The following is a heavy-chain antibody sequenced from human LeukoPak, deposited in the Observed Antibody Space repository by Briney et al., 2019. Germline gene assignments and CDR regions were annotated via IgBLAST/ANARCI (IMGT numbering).Heavy chain of an antibody. D-gene: IGHD4-17*01. CDR1: GGSITSYY. CDR3: ARAPVTTSSIAMANVFDY. Sequence: KPSETLSLTCSVSGGSITSYYWSWIRQPPGKGLEWIGYIYYSGSTNYNPSLKSRVTISVDTSKKQFSLKLSSVTAADTAVYYCARAPVTTSSIAMANVFDYWGQGTLVTVSS. CDR2: IYYSGST. J-gene: IGHJ4*02. V-gene: IGHV4-59*01.